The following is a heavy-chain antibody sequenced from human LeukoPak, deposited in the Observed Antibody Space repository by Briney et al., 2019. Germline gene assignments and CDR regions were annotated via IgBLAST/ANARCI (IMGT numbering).Heavy chain of an antibody. J-gene: IGHJ4*02. CDR3: AKRTDVLTGYYNG. D-gene: IGHD3-9*01. CDR2: VSGSGGAT. CDR1: GFTFNNYA. Sequence: PGGSLRLSCAASGFTFNNYAMSWVRRAPGRGLEWVSHVSGSGGATYYADSVEGRFTISRDNSKNTLYLQMNSLRAEDTAVYYCAKRTDVLTGYYNGWGQGTLVTVFS. V-gene: IGHV3-23*01.